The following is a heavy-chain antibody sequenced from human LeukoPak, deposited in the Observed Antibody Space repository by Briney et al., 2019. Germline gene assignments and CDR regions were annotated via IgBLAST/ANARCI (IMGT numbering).Heavy chain of an antibody. CDR1: GYTLTELS. Sequence: ASVKVSCKVSGYTLTELSMHWVRQAPGKGLEWMGGFDPEDGETIYAQKFQGRVTMTEDTSTDTAYMELSSLRSEDTAVYYCAARDGSGSYYNGGYFNYWGQGTLVTVSS. CDR3: AARDGSGSYYNGGYFNY. J-gene: IGHJ4*02. D-gene: IGHD3-10*01. CDR2: FDPEDGET. V-gene: IGHV1-24*01.